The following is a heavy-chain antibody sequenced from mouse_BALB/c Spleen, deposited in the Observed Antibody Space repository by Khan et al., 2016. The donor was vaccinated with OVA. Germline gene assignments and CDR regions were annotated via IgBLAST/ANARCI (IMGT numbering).Heavy chain of an antibody. V-gene: IGHV1S137*01. J-gene: IGHJ3*01. D-gene: IGHD1-3*01. CDR1: GYTFTDFA. CDR2: ISSYYGDA. CDR3: VRGSGPSRFAY. Sequence: QVQLQQSGAELVRPGVSVKISCKGSGYTFTDFALHWVKQSHAKSLEWIGVISSYYGDATYNQKFKGKATMTVDKSSSTAYMELARLTSEDSAIYCGVRGSGPSRFAYWGQGTLVTVSA.